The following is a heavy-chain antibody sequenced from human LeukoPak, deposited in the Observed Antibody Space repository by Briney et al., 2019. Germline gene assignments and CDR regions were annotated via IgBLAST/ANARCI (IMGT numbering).Heavy chain of an antibody. D-gene: IGHD2-2*01. CDR3: ARSKAAAMVDY. CDR2: IIPIFGTA. J-gene: IGHJ4*02. CDR1: GGTFSSYA. Sequence: SVKVSCKASGGTFSSYAISWVRQAPGQGLEWMGRIIPIFGTANYAQKFQGRVTMTRDTSISTAYMELSRLRSDDTAVYYCARSKAAAMVDYWGQGTLVTVSS. V-gene: IGHV1-69*05.